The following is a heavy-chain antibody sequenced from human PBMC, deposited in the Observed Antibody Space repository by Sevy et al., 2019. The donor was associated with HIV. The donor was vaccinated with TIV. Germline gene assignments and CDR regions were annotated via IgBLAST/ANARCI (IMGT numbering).Heavy chain of an antibody. CDR3: TTTAGDPRTYWYFDL. CDR1: GFPFNDAW. CDR2: IKSKTDGETA. V-gene: IGHV3-15*01. D-gene: IGHD6-19*01. Sequence: GESLKISCAASGFPFNDAWMSWVRQAPGKGLEWVGRIKSKTDGETADYAAPVKGRFTISRDDSKHTLYLQMNSLKIEDTAVYYCTTTAGDPRTYWYFDLWGRGTLVTVSS. J-gene: IGHJ2*01.